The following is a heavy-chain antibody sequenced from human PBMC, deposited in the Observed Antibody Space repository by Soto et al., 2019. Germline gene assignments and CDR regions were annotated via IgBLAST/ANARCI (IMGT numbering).Heavy chain of an antibody. J-gene: IGHJ4*02. Sequence: QVQLQQWGAGLLKPSETLSLTCAVYGGSFSGYYWSWIRQPPGKGLEWIGEINHSGSTNYNPSLKSRVTISVDTSKNQFSLKLSSVTAADTAVYYCARGPDYPYYYDSSRRSLVYFDYWGQGTLVTVSS. V-gene: IGHV4-34*01. CDR1: GGSFSGYY. CDR3: ARGPDYPYYYDSSRRSLVYFDY. CDR2: INHSGST. D-gene: IGHD3-22*01.